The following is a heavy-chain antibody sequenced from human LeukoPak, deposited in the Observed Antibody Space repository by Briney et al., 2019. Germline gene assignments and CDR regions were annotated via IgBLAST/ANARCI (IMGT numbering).Heavy chain of an antibody. CDR2: IYSGGST. CDR3: ARRSPIAGAGPRRLED. J-gene: IGHJ4*02. V-gene: IGHV3-53*01. Sequence: GGSLRLSCAAPGFTVSSSHMSWVRQAPGKGLEWVSIIYSGGSTSYADSVKGRFIISRDNSKNTLYLQMNSLRAEDTAVYYCARRSPIAGAGPRRLEDWGQGTLVTVSS. CDR1: GFTVSSSH. D-gene: IGHD6-13*01.